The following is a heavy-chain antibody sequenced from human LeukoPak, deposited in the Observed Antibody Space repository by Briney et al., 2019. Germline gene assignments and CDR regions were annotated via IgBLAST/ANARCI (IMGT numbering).Heavy chain of an antibody. J-gene: IGHJ4*02. CDR3: ARDSRWLLDY. CDR1: GYTFSSHW. CDR2: IKEDGGVE. Sequence: GGSLRLSCTASGYTFSSHWMTWVRQPPGKGLEWVANIKEDGGVEYYVDSVKGRFTISRDNTKNALYLQMNNLRADDTAVYFCARDSRWLLDYWGQGTLITVSS. D-gene: IGHD6-19*01. V-gene: IGHV3-7*03.